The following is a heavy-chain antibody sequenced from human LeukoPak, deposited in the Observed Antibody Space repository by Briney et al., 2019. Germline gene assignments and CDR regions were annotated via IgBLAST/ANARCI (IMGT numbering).Heavy chain of an antibody. Sequence: GGSLRLSCAASGFTFDDYGMSWVRQAPGKGLEWVSGINWNGGSTGYADSVKGRFTISRDNAKNSLYLQMNSLRAEDTAVYYCARAGRDGYNGDYWGQGTLVTVSS. J-gene: IGHJ4*02. D-gene: IGHD5-24*01. CDR1: GFTFDDYG. CDR2: INWNGGST. V-gene: IGHV3-20*04. CDR3: ARAGRDGYNGDY.